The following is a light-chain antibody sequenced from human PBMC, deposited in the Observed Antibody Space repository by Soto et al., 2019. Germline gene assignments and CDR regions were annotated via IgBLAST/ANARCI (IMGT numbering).Light chain of an antibody. J-gene: IGLJ2*01. V-gene: IGLV2-14*01. CDR1: STDVGGYNY. CDR2: EVS. CDR3: CSYTSSTTPL. Sequence: QSALTQPPSAAGSPGQSVTISCTGTSTDVGGYNYVSWYQQYPGKAPKLMIYEVSNRPSGVSNRFSGSKSGNTASLTISGLQAEDEADYYCCSYTSSTTPLFGGGTKLTVL.